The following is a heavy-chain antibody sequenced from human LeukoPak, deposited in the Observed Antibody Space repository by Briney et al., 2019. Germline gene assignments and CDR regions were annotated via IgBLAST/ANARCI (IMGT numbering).Heavy chain of an antibody. CDR2: VYPGDSDT. J-gene: IGHJ4*02. D-gene: IGHD5-24*01. CDR1: GYSFTSYW. V-gene: IGHV5-51*01. CDR3: ARQAEMATIDY. Sequence: GESLKISCKGSGYSFTSYWVGWVRQMPGKGQEWMGFVYPGDSDTRYSPSFQGQVTISADNSINTAYLQWSSLKASDTAIYYCARQAEMATIDYWGQGTLVTVSS.